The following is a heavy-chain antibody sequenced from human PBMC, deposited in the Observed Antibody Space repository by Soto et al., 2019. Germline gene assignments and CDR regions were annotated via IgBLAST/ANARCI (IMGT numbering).Heavy chain of an antibody. Sequence: ASETLSLTCTVSGGSISSGGYYWSWIRQHPGKGLEWIGYIYYSGSTYYNPSLKSRVTISVDTSKNQFSLKLSSVTAADTAVYYCARGGYCSSTSCPPPKYWGQGTLVTVSS. CDR3: ARGGYCSSTSCPPPKY. V-gene: IGHV4-31*03. D-gene: IGHD2-2*01. CDR2: IYYSGST. J-gene: IGHJ4*02. CDR1: GGSISSGGYY.